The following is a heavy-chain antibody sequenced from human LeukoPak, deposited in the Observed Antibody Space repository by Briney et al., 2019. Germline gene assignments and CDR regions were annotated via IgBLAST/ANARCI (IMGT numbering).Heavy chain of an antibody. J-gene: IGHJ4*02. Sequence: PGGSLRLSCAASGFTVSSNYMSWVRQAPGKGLERVSVIYSGGSTYYADSVKGRFTISRDNSKNTLYLQMNSLRAEDTAVYYCARGPYQPLLTLWGQGTLVTVSS. CDR2: IYSGGST. CDR3: ARGPYQPLLTL. V-gene: IGHV3-66*01. CDR1: GFTVSSNY. D-gene: IGHD2-2*01.